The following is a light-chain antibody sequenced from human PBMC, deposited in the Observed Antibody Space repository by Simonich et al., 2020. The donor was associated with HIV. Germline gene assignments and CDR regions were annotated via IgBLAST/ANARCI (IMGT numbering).Light chain of an antibody. CDR1: QSISSY. CDR2: DAS. V-gene: IGKV3-11*01. Sequence: EIVLTQSPATLSLSPGERATLSCRASQSISSYLAWYQQKPGQAPRLLIYDASNRATGIPARFSGSGSGTYFTLTISSLEPEDFGVYYCQQYNKWPPTWTFGQGTKVEIK. CDR3: QQYNKWPPTWT. J-gene: IGKJ1*01.